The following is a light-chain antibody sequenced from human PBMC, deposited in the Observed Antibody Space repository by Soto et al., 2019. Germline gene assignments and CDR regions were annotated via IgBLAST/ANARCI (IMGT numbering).Light chain of an antibody. V-gene: IGKV3-11*01. CDR2: DAS. CDR1: QSLSSY. J-gene: IGKJ4*01. CDR3: QQRAGWPPT. Sequence: EIVLIQSPATLSLSPGERATLSCWASQSLSSYLAWYQQKPGQAPRLLIYDASNRANGIPARFTGSGSGTDFTLTISSLEPEDFAVYFCQQRAGWPPTFGGGTKV.